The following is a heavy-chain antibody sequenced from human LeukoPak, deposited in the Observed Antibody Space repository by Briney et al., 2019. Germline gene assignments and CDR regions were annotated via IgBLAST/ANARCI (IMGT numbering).Heavy chain of an antibody. CDR2: ISSSGSTI. V-gene: IGHV3-48*03. J-gene: IGHJ3*02. CDR1: GFTFSSYE. CDR3: ARGGFLEGDAFDI. Sequence: GGSLRLSCAASGFTFSSYEMNWVRQAPGKGLEWVSYISSSGSTIYYADSVKGRFTISRDNAENALYLQMNSLRAEDTAVHYCARGGFLEGDAFDIWGQGTMVTVSS. D-gene: IGHD3-3*01.